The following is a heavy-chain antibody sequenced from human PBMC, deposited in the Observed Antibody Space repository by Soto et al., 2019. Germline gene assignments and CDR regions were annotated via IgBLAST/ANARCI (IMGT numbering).Heavy chain of an antibody. D-gene: IGHD6-6*01. CDR3: AKDRGLVLSFYFDY. CDR2: ISWNSGSI. J-gene: IGHJ4*02. Sequence: EVQLVESGGGLVQPGRSLRLSCAASGFTFDDYAMHWVRQAPGKGLDFVSGISWNSGSIGYADSVKGRFTISRDNAKNSLYLQMNSLRAEDTDLYYCAKDRGLVLSFYFDYWGQGTLVTVSS. CDR1: GFTFDDYA. V-gene: IGHV3-9*01.